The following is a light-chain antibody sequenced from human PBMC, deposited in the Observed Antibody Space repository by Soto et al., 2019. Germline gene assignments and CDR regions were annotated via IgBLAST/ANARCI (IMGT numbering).Light chain of an antibody. J-gene: IGLJ1*01. CDR1: SSDIGGYKY. CDR2: DVS. Sequence: QSALTQPASVSGYPGQSITMSCTGTSSDIGGYKYVSWYQQNPDKAPKLMIYDVSYRPSGVSDRFSGSKSGNTASLTISGLQAEDEADYYCSSYTSINTHVFGTGTKVTVL. V-gene: IGLV2-14*01. CDR3: SSYTSINTHV.